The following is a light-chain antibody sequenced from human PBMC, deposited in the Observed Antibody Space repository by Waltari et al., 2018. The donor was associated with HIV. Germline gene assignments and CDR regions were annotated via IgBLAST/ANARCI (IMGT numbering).Light chain of an antibody. V-gene: IGKV1-39*01. CDR3: LQTYSAPLT. J-gene: IGKJ3*01. CDR2: DAS. Sequence: DIQMTHSPPSLSASVGDRVTINCRASQNINNYVNWYQHKPGKVPRLLIYDASSLESGAPSRFSGSGYGTDFTLTISSLQQEDFATYYCLQTYSAPLTFGPGTRVDFK. CDR1: QNINNY.